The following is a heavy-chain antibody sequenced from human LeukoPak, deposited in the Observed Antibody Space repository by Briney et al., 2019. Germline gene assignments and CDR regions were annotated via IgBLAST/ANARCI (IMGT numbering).Heavy chain of an antibody. D-gene: IGHD2-8*01. Sequence: SETLSLSCTASGGSFSGYFWTWVSQPAGKGLEWIGRMYSTGSNNYNPSLKSGVTVSLHTSKNHIALNLTPVTAADTGVYYCAREPTRGRRPTSGRSIDYWGQGTLVTVSS. CDR2: MYSTGSN. V-gene: IGHV4-4*07. J-gene: IGHJ4*02. CDR1: GGSFSGYF. CDR3: AREPTRGRRPTSGRSIDY.